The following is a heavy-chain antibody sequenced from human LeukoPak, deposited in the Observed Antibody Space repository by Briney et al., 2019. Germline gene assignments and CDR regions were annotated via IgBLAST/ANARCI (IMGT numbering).Heavy chain of an antibody. CDR1: GGTFSSYA. CDR3: ARGPYNPDDSSGPGHAFDI. CDR2: IIPIFGTA. V-gene: IGHV1-69*05. D-gene: IGHD3-22*01. J-gene: IGHJ3*02. Sequence: SVKVSCKASGGTFSSYAISWVRQAPGQGLEWMGRIIPIFGTANYAQKFQGRVTITTDESTSTAYMELRSLRSEDTAVYYCARGPYNPDDSSGPGHAFDIWGQGTMVTVSS.